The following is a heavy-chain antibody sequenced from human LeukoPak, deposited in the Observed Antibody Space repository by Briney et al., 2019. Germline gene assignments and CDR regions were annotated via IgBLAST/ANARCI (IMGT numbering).Heavy chain of an antibody. CDR1: GFSFSRDS. V-gene: IGHV3-48*01. J-gene: IGHJ4*02. CDR3: VRDNPRCCGVIPANIDDY. CDR2: ISYDSMIK. D-gene: IGHD2-15*01. Sequence: GGSLRLSCVASGFSFSRDSMNWVRQAPGKGLEWISYISYDSMIKYYADSVRGRFTISRDSAKDSLYLQMHSLRAEDTAVYYCVRDNPRCCGVIPANIDDYWGQGTLVTVSS.